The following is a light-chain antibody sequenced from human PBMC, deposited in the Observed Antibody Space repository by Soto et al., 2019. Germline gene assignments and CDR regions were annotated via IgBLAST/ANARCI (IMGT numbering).Light chain of an antibody. CDR3: QHYDSAVCT. V-gene: IGKV3-20*01. J-gene: IGKJ1*01. Sequence: EIVLTQSPGTLSLSPGQRAILSCRSSQSVTSSYLTWYQHKPGQAPRLLISGASNTATGMPDRFRGGGSGTDFTLTISSVEPEDFAMYYCQHYDSAVCTFGQGTKVEI. CDR2: GAS. CDR1: QSVTSSY.